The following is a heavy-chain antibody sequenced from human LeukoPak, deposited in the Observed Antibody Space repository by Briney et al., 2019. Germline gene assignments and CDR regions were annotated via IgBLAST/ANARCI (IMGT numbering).Heavy chain of an antibody. CDR3: ARQRYCSSTSCRPYFDY. J-gene: IGHJ4*02. Sequence: GESLKISCKGSGYSFTSYWIGWVRQMPGKGLEWMGLIYPGDSDARHSPSFRGQVTISADKSISTAYLQWSSLKASDTAMYYCARQRYCSSTSCRPYFDYWAQGTLVTVSS. D-gene: IGHD2-2*01. CDR2: IYPGDSDA. CDR1: GYSFTSYW. V-gene: IGHV5-51*01.